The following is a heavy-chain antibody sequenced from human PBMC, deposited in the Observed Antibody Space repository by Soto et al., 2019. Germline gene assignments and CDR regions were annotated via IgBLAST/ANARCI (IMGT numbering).Heavy chain of an antibody. V-gene: IGHV4-30-4*01. Sequence: SEMLCVTCTVAGGKIVSGGYYCSWIRKPPGKGLEWIGYIYYSGSTYYNPSLKSRITMSVDTSKNQFSLKLTSVTAADTAVYYCAGDYGSGLARNWFDPWGQETLVTVSS. CDR2: IYYSGST. CDR1: GGKIVSGGYY. CDR3: AGDYGSGLARNWFDP. J-gene: IGHJ5*02. D-gene: IGHD3-10*01.